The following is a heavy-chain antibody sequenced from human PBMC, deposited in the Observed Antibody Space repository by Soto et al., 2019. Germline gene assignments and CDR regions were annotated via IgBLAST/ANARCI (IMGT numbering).Heavy chain of an antibody. Sequence: QVQLVQSGAEVKKPGSSVKVSCKASGGTFSSYAISWVRQAPGQGLEWMGGIIPIFGTANYAQKFQGRVTITAGESTSTAYMELSRLSSDATAGYSCAKAMLVAKIDYYYYYGMDVWGEGTTVTVSS. V-gene: IGHV1-69*12. CDR1: GGTFSSYA. CDR2: IIPIFGTA. CDR3: AKAMLVAKIDYYYYYGMDV. D-gene: IGHD5-12*01. J-gene: IGHJ6*04.